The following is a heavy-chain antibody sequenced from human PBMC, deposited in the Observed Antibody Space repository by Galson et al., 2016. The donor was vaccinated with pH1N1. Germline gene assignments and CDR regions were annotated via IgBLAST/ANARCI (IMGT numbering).Heavy chain of an antibody. Sequence: SVKVSCKASGYTFTNFDINWVRQATGQGLEWMGWMNPNSGNTGYAQKFQGRVTMTRNTSIRTAYMELSSLRSEDTAIYYCAIMYCCGDCPPGYFDLWGRGTLGTVSS. CDR2: MNPNSGNT. V-gene: IGHV1-8*01. D-gene: IGHD2-21*02. CDR1: GYTFTNFD. J-gene: IGHJ2*01. CDR3: AIMYCCGDCPPGYFDL.